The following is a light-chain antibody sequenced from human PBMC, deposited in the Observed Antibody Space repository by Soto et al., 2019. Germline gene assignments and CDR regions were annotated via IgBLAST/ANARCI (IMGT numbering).Light chain of an antibody. J-gene: IGKJ5*01. CDR2: GSS. CDR1: ERLSSVY. Sequence: EILLTQSPGTLSLSPGERATLSCRASERLSSVYLAWYQQRPGQTPRLLIYGSSNRATGIPDRFSGSGSGTDFTLIINRLEHEDVAIYYCQQYGGSHRITFGQGTRLEIK. V-gene: IGKV3-20*01. CDR3: QQYGGSHRIT.